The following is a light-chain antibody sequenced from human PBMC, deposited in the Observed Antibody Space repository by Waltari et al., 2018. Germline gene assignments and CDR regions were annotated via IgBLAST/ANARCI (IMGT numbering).Light chain of an antibody. CDR1: SLRTSS. CDR3: NSRDSSGYLVV. Sequence: SSELTQDPAVSVALGQTVRITCQGDSLRTSSASWYQQKPGRATVLFIDGKNNRPSWIPDRFSGSSSGNTASLTITGAQAEDEADYYCNSRDSSGYLVVFGGGTKLTVL. J-gene: IGLJ2*01. CDR2: GKN. V-gene: IGLV3-19*01.